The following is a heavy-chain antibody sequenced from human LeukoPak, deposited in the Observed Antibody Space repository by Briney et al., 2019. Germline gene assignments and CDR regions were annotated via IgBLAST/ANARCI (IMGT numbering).Heavy chain of an antibody. CDR3: ARGRVVVITTPEYAFDM. V-gene: IGHV3-74*01. Sequence: GGSLRLSWAASGFTFSSYWMHWVRQAPGKGLVWVSRINSDGSSTSYADFVKGRFTIYRDNAKNTLSLQMNSLRAEDTAVYYCARGRVVVITTPEYAFDMWGQGTMVTVSS. CDR2: INSDGSST. D-gene: IGHD3-22*01. J-gene: IGHJ3*02. CDR1: GFTFSSYW.